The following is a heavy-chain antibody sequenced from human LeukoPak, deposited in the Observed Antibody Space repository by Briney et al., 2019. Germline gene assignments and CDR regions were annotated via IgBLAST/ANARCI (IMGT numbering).Heavy chain of an antibody. Sequence: GGSLRLSCAASGFTFSSYAMSWVRQAPGKGLEWVSAISGSGGSTYYADSVKGRFTISRDNSKNTLYLQMNSLRAEDTAVYYCAKGYYDYVWGSYYFDYWGEGTLVTVSS. V-gene: IGHV3-23*01. CDR3: AKGYYDYVWGSYYFDY. CDR2: ISGSGGST. CDR1: GFTFSSYA. D-gene: IGHD3-16*01. J-gene: IGHJ4*02.